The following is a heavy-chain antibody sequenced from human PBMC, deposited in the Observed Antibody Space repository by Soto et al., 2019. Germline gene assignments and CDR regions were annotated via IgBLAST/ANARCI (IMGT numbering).Heavy chain of an antibody. V-gene: IGHV4-34*01. D-gene: IGHD3-3*01. Sequence: PSETLSLTCAVYGGSFSGYYWSWIRQPPGKGLEWIGEINHSGSTNYNPSLKSRVTISVDTSKNQFSLKLSSVTAADTAVYYCARAGITIFGVVTSPFDYWGKGTLVTVSS. J-gene: IGHJ4*02. CDR2: INHSGST. CDR3: ARAGITIFGVVTSPFDY. CDR1: GGSFSGYY.